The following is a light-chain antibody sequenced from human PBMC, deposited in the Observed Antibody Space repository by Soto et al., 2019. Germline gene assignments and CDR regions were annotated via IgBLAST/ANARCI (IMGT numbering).Light chain of an antibody. CDR3: QQYYSYPYT. J-gene: IGKJ2*01. CDR1: LGISSY. V-gene: IGKV1-8*01. CDR2: AAS. Sequence: AIRMTQSPSSFSASTGDRVTITCRASLGISSYLAWYQQKPGKAPKLLIYAASTLQSGVPSRFSGSGSGTDFTLTINCLQSEDFATYYCQQYYSYPYTFGQGTKLEIK.